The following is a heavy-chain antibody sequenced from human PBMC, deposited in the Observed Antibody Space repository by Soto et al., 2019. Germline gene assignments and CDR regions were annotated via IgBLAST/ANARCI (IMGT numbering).Heavy chain of an antibody. CDR2: IIPIFGIA. CDR1: GGTFSRYS. V-gene: IGHV1-69*08. D-gene: IGHD2-2*01. Sequence: QVQLVQSGAEVKKPGSSVKVSCKASGGTFSRYSITWVRQAPGHGLEWIGRIIPIFGIASYAQKFQGRVTITADDSTSTAYMELSSLRSDDTAVYYCAREDRDRETGLVPAAIDGMDLWGQGTTVTVSS. J-gene: IGHJ6*02. CDR3: AREDRDRETGLVPAAIDGMDL.